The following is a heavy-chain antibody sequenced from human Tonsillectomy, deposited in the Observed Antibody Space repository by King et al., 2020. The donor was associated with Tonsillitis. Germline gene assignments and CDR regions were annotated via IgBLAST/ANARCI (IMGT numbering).Heavy chain of an antibody. D-gene: IGHD2-8*02. CDR2: IGKVGDT. J-gene: IGHJ6*03. Sequence: VQLVESGGGLVQPGGSLRLSCAASGFTFSGYDMHWVRQATGKGLEWVAGIGKVGDTYYPGSVKGRFTISRDNAKNSLYLEVNTLRAEDTAVYYCARGREALVFYYYYMDVWGKGTTVTVSS. V-gene: IGHV3-13*01. CDR3: ARGREALVFYYYYMDV. CDR1: GFTFSGYD.